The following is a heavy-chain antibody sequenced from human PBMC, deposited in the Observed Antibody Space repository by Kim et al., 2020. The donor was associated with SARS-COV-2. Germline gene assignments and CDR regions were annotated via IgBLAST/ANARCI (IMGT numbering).Heavy chain of an antibody. V-gene: IGHV4-59*13. Sequence: SETLSLTCTVSGGSISSYYWSWIRQPPGKGLEWIGYIYYSGSTNYNPSPKRRVTISVDTSKNQFSLKLSSVTAADMAVYYCARMGAAHLPPAAPNVLYYG. CDR2: IYYSGST. J-gene: IGHJ6*01. D-gene: IGHD1-26*01. CDR1: GGSISSYY. CDR3: ARMGAAHLPPAAPNVLYYG.